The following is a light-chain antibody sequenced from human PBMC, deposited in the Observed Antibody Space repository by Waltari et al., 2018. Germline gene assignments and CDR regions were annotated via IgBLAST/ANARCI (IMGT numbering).Light chain of an antibody. CDR3: QQYYSTQT. CDR2: WAS. V-gene: IGKV4-1*01. J-gene: IGKJ2*01. CDR1: QSVLYSSNNKNY. Sequence: DIVMTQSPDSLAVSLGERATINCKSSQSVLYSSNNKNYLAWYQQKPGQPPKLLIYWASTRESGVPDRFSGSGSGTDFTLTISILQAEDVAVYYCQQYYSTQTFGQGTKLEIK.